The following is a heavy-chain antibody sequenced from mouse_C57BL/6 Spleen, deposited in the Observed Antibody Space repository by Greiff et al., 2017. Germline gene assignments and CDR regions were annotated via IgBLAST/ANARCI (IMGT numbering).Heavy chain of an antibody. Sequence: VQLKESGGGLVKPGGSLKLSCAASGFTFSDYGMHWVRQAPEKGLEWVAYISSGSSSIYYADTVKGRFTISRDNAKNTLFLQMTSLRSEDTAMYYCAKAGYSVYFDYWGQGTTLTVSS. J-gene: IGHJ2*01. CDR3: AKAGYSVYFDY. CDR1: GFTFSDYG. V-gene: IGHV5-17*01. CDR2: ISSGSSSI. D-gene: IGHD2-3*01.